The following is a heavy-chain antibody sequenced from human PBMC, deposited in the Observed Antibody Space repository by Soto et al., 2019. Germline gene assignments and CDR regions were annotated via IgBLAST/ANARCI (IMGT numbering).Heavy chain of an antibody. D-gene: IGHD3-3*01. Sequence: EVQLVESGGGLVQPGGSLRLSCAASGFTFSSYWMSWVRQAPGKGLEWVANIKQDGSEKYYVDSVKGRFTISRDNAKNSLYLQMNSLRAEDTAVYYCARGLDLRDFWSGHFGGVWFDPWGQGTLVTVSS. V-gene: IGHV3-7*01. CDR2: IKQDGSEK. CDR3: ARGLDLRDFWSGHFGGVWFDP. CDR1: GFTFSSYW. J-gene: IGHJ5*02.